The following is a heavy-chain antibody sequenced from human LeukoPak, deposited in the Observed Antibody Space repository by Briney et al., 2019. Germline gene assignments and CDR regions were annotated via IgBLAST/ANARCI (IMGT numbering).Heavy chain of an antibody. CDR1: GYTFTSYG. CDR3: ATRYYYDSSGYSVGAFDI. D-gene: IGHD3-22*01. J-gene: IGHJ3*02. Sequence: GASVKVSCKASGYTFTSYGISWVRQAPGQGLEWMGWISAYNGNTNYAQKLQGRVTMTTDTSTSTAYMELRSLRSDDTAVYYCATRYYYDSSGYSVGAFDIWGQGTMVTVSS. V-gene: IGHV1-18*01. CDR2: ISAYNGNT.